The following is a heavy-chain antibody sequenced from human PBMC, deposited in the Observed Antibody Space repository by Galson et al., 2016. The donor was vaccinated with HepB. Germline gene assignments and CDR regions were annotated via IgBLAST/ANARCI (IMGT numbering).Heavy chain of an antibody. CDR1: GGSITSTTW. V-gene: IGHV4-4*02. J-gene: IGHJ4*02. D-gene: IGHD6-19*01. Sequence: SETLSLTCAVSGGSITSTTWWSWVRQPPGKGLEWIGYIDHKGSTYYNPPLKSRVTISLDTSRSQFSLKLSSVTAADTAVYYCARLRDGDSSGWADYFDHWGQGTLVTVSS. CDR3: ARLRDGDSSGWADYFDH. CDR2: IDHKGST.